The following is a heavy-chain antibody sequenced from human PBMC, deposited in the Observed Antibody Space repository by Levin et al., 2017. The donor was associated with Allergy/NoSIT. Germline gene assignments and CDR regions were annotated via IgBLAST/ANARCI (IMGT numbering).Heavy chain of an antibody. CDR1: GGSLSSSGYH. CDR3: AREDGYVFDY. CDR2: IYHSGST. Sequence: ASETLSLNCTVSGGSLSSSGYHWTWIRQHPGQGLEWIGYIYHSGSTSYNPSLKSRVTISADTSKTQFSLTLNAVTAADTAIYYCAREDGYVFDYWGQGTLVTVSS. J-gene: IGHJ4*02. V-gene: IGHV4-31*03. D-gene: IGHD5-24*01.